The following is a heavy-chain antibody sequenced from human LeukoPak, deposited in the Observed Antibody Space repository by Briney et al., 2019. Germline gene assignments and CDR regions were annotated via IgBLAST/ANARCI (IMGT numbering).Heavy chain of an antibody. CDR2: IYYSGST. V-gene: IGHV4-39*01. Sequence: SETQSLTCTVSGGSISSSSYYWGWIRQPPGKGLEWIGSIYYSGSTYYNPSLKSRVTISVDTTKNQFSLKLSSVTAADTAVYYCARRRSWYFGWGQATLVTVSS. CDR3: ARRRSWYFG. CDR1: GGSISSSSYY. J-gene: IGHJ4*02. D-gene: IGHD6-13*01.